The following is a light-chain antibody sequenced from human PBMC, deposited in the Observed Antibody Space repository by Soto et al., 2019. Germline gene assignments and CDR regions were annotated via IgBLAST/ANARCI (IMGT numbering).Light chain of an antibody. CDR1: SSDIGAYNF. Sequence: QSALTQPASVSGSPGQSITISCTGTSSDIGAYNFVSWYQQHPGKAPKLMLYDVNIRPSGVSNPFSGSKSGNTASLTISGPKAEDEAYYYCPSWTTGPTMILGEGTKVT. CDR2: DVN. CDR3: PSWTTGPTMI. V-gene: IGLV2-14*03. J-gene: IGLJ2*01.